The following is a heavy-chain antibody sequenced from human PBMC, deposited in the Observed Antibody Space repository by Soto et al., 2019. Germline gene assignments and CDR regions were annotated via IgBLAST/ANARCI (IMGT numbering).Heavy chain of an antibody. J-gene: IGHJ6*02. Sequence: ASVKVSCKASGYTFTSYYMHWVRQAPGQGLEWMGIINPSGGSTSYAQKFQGRVTMTRDTSTSTVYMELSSLRSEDTAVYYCARDHYDILTGKPLDCTDVWGQGTTVNLSS. V-gene: IGHV1-46*01. CDR2: INPSGGST. D-gene: IGHD3-9*01. CDR1: GYTFTSYY. CDR3: ARDHYDILTGKPLDCTDV.